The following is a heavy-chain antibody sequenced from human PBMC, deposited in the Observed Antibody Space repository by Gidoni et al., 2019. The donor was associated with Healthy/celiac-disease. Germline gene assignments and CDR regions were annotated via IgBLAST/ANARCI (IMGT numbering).Heavy chain of an antibody. D-gene: IGHD6-6*01. V-gene: IGHV1-2*04. Sequence: QVQLVQSGAEVKKPGASVKVSCKASGYTFTGYYMHWVRQAPGQGLEWMGWINPNSGGTNYAQKFQGWVTMTRDTSISTAYMELSRMRSDDTAVYYCALSIAARGGWFDPWGQGTLVTVSS. CDR1: GYTFTGYY. CDR2: INPNSGGT. J-gene: IGHJ5*02. CDR3: ALSIAARGGWFDP.